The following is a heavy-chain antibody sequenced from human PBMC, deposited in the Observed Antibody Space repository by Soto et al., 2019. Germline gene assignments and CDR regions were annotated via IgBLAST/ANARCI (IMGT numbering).Heavy chain of an antibody. D-gene: IGHD6-19*01. CDR2: ITAHSGNT. CDR1: GYRLSGYG. V-gene: IGHV1-18*01. J-gene: IGHJ4*02. Sequence: GASVKVSCKASGYRLSGYGISWVRQAPGQGLEWMGWITAHSGNTHYPQKFQGRVTMTTDTSTSTAYMELGSLGSDDTATYYCAREAVTGMKDYWGQGTLVTVSS. CDR3: AREAVTGMKDY.